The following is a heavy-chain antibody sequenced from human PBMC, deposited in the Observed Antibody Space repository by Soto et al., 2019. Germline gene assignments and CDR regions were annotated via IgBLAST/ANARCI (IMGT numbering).Heavy chain of an antibody. CDR2: IVAGSGNT. D-gene: IGHD4-17*01. CDR3: AAVPPLYGDTSLWDYYYMDV. J-gene: IGHJ6*03. Sequence: GASVKVSFKGSGYTLPELSMQWVRQGSGKRLEWIGWIVAGSGNTNFAQKFQERGTITRDMSTSKAYMELSSLRSEDTAVYFCAAVPPLYGDTSLWDYYYMDVWGKGTTVTVSS. V-gene: IGHV1-58*02. CDR1: GYTLPELS.